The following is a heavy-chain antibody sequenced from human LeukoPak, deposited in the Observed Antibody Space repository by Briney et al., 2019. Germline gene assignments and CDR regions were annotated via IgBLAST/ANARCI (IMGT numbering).Heavy chain of an antibody. CDR1: GFTVSSYW. Sequence: GGSLRLSCAASGFTVSSYWMSWVRQAPGEGLEWVACIHQNGRSEYYVDSVKGRFAISRDNTKNSLYLQMSSLTVEDTAVYYCARGLSSRDAYWGQGTLVTVSS. J-gene: IGHJ4*02. D-gene: IGHD6-13*01. CDR3: ARGLSSRDAY. CDR2: IHQNGRSE. V-gene: IGHV3-7*03.